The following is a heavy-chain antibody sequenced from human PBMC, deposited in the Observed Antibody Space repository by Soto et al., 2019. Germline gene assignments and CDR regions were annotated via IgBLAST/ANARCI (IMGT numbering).Heavy chain of an antibody. V-gene: IGHV3-21*01. D-gene: IGHD5-12*01. CDR2: ISSSSSYI. J-gene: IGHJ6*02. CDR1: GFTFSSYS. CDR3: ARVQNSGYGPGDYYYYGMDV. Sequence: GGSLRLSCAASGFTFSSYSMNWVRQAPGKGLEWVSSISSSSSYIYYADSVKGRFTISRDNAKNSLYLQMNSLRAEDTAVYYCARVQNSGYGPGDYYYYGMDVWGQGTTVTVSS.